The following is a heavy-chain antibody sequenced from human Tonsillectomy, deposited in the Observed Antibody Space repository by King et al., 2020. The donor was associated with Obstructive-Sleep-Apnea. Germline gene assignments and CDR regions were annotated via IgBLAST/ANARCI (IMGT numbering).Heavy chain of an antibody. V-gene: IGHV1-18*01. D-gene: IGHD2-8*02. Sequence: QLVQSGAEVKEPGASVKVSCKTSGYSFIYYGVAWVRQAPGQGLEWMGWISAYTGNTNYAQDFRSRVTVTTDTSTSTAYMELRGRSSDDTAMYYCARGGYSSGYVGYFDFWGQGTLVTVSS. J-gene: IGHJ4*02. CDR1: GYSFIYYG. CDR3: ARGGYSSGYVGYFDF. CDR2: ISAYTGNT.